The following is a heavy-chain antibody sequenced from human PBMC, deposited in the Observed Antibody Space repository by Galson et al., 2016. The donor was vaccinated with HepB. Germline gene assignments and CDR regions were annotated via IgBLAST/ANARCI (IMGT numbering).Heavy chain of an antibody. J-gene: IGHJ6*02. Sequence: SLRLSCAASGFTVSNNYMSWVRQAPGKGLEWVSVIYSGGLTYYADSVQGRFTISRDNSKNTLYLQMNSLRAEDTAVYYCARDPMATRYYYYGMDVWGQGTTVTVPS. D-gene: IGHD5-24*01. CDR2: IYSGGLT. V-gene: IGHV3-53*01. CDR1: GFTVSNNY. CDR3: ARDPMATRYYYYGMDV.